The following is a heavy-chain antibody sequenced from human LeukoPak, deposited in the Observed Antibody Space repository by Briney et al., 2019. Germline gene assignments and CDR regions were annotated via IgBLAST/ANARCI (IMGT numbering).Heavy chain of an antibody. CDR2: INPNSGGT. CDR1: GYTFTGYY. CDR3: AKSGPYCSSTSCNYFDY. V-gene: IGHV1-2*04. D-gene: IGHD2-2*01. Sequence: ASVKVSCKASGYTFTGYYMHWVRQAPGQGLEWMGWINPNSGGTNYAQKFQGWVTMTRDTSISTAYMELSRLRSDDTAVYYCAKSGPYCSSTSCNYFDYWGQGTLVTVSS. J-gene: IGHJ4*02.